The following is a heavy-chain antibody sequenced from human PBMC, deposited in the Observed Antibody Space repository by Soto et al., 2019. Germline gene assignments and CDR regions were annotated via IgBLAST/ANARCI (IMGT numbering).Heavy chain of an antibody. V-gene: IGHV4-4*02. CDR1: GGSIVIDNW. J-gene: IGHJ2*01. CDR2: TYHSGPI. D-gene: IGHD6-13*01. Sequence: QVQLQESGPGLVKPSGTLSLTCAVSGGSIVIDNWWSWVRQPPGKGLEYIGETYHSGPINYNPSLKSRVTISPDKSKNHFSLTLTSVTAADTAVYYCATSRPGIDWYFDLWGRGILVTVSS. CDR3: ATSRPGIDWYFDL.